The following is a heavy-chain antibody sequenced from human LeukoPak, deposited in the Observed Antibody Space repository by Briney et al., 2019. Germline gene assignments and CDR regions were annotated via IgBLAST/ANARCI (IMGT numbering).Heavy chain of an antibody. CDR3: ARAAIGYFDY. CDR2: IYYTGAT. CDR1: GGSISSYY. Sequence: SETLSLTCTVSGGSISSYYWTWIRLPPGKGLEWIGYIYYTGATYYNPSLKSRVTISVDTSKNQFSLKLSSVTAADTAVYYCARAAIGYFDYWGQGTLVTVSS. J-gene: IGHJ4*02. V-gene: IGHV4-59*12.